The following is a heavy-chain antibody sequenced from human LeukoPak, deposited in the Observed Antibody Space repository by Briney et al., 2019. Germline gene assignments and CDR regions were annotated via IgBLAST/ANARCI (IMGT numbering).Heavy chain of an antibody. J-gene: IGHJ4*02. CDR2: ISYDGSNK. CDR3: ATGQEWQQLVGPSDY. D-gene: IGHD6-13*01. CDR1: GFSFSNYA. V-gene: IGHV3-30-3*01. Sequence: GGSLRLSCAASGFSFSNYAMHWVRQAPGKGLEWVAVISYDGSNKYYADSVKGRFTISRDNSKNTLYLQMNSLRAEDTAVYYCATGQEWQQLVGPSDYWGQGTLVTVSS.